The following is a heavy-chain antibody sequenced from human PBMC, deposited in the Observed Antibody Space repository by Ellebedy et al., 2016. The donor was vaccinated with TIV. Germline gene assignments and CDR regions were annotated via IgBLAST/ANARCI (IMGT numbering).Heavy chain of an antibody. V-gene: IGHV3-9*01. D-gene: IGHD6-13*01. Sequence: SLKISCAAPGFAFRNHALNLVRQAPGTGLEWVSGICWNSGSIGYADPVKGRFTISRDNAKNSLYLQMNSLRAEETALYDCAARDSSDAFDIWGQGTMVTVSS. J-gene: IGHJ3*02. CDR2: ICWNSGSI. CDR1: GFAFRNHA. CDR3: AARDSSDAFDI.